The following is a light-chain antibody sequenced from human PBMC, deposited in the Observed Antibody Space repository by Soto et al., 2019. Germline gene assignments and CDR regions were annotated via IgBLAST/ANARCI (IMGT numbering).Light chain of an antibody. CDR3: QYYGGSPRT. CDR2: GAS. J-gene: IGKJ1*01. Sequence: EIVLTQSPGTLSLSPGEGTTLSCRASESVASLAWYQQKPGQAPRLLIYGASTRATGIPDRFSGSGSGTDFTLTISRLEPEDFAVYYCQYYGGSPRTFGRGTKVDIK. V-gene: IGKV3-20*01. CDR1: ESVAS.